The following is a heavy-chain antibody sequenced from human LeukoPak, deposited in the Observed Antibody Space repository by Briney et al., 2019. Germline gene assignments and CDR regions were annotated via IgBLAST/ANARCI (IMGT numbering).Heavy chain of an antibody. CDR3: ARPGITAFDI. J-gene: IGHJ3*02. CDR1: GFTLSSHN. CDR2: ISSSGSIT. D-gene: IGHD3-10*01. Sequence: PGGSLRLSCVASGFTLSSHNINWVRQAPGKGLEWVSHISSSGSITYYGDSVKGRIPISRDNAKNSVSLYMNSLRAEDSAVYYCARPGITAFDIWGQGTMVTVSS. V-gene: IGHV3-48*01.